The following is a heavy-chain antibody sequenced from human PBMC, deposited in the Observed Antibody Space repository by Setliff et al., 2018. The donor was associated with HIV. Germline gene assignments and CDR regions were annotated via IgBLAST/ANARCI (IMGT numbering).Heavy chain of an antibody. Sequence: GGSLRLSCAASGFTFSSYSMNWVRQAPGKGLDWVSYTSSSGATIYYADSVKGRFTISRDNAKNSLYPQMNSLRVEDTAVYYCATDLLWFGERGFDYWGQGTLVTVSS. V-gene: IGHV3-48*04. CDR2: TSSSGATI. CDR3: ATDLLWFGERGFDY. D-gene: IGHD3-10*01. J-gene: IGHJ4*02. CDR1: GFTFSSYS.